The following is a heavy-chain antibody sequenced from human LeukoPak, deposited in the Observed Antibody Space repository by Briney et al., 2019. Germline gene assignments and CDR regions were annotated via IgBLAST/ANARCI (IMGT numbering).Heavy chain of an antibody. CDR2: INHSGST. J-gene: IGHJ6*02. D-gene: IGHD3-10*01. CDR3: AREGWLYYGSGSYYNNYGMDV. Sequence: SEPLSLPCAVYGDSFSGYYWSWVRQPPGKGLEWLGEINHSGSTTYNPSLKSRVTISVDTCKKQFALKLSSVTAADTAVYDCAREGWLYYGSGSYYNNYGMDVWGQGTTVTVSS. CDR1: GDSFSGYY. V-gene: IGHV4-34*01.